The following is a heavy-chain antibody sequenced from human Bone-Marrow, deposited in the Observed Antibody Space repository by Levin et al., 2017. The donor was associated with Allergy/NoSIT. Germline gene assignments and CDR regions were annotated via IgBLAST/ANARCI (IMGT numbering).Heavy chain of an antibody. J-gene: IGHJ4*02. D-gene: IGHD3-3*01. V-gene: IGHV2-70*11. CDR2: IDWDDDK. CDR3: ARSHYDFWSGYDESFDY. CDR1: GFSLSTSGMC. Sequence: QTLSLTCTFSGFSLSTSGMCVSWIRQPPGKALEWLARIDWDDDKYYSTSLKTRLTISKDTSKNQVVLTMTNMDPVDTATYYCARSHYDFWSGYDESFDYWGQGTLVTVSS.